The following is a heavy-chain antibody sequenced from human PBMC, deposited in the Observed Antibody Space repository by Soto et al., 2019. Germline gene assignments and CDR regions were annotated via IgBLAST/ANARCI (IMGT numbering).Heavy chain of an antibody. V-gene: IGHV3-53*01. CDR1: GFTVGRHD. D-gene: IGHD5-12*01. CDR3: VRVLYDSGVVDF. Sequence: QLVESGGGLFQAGGSTRLSCLVSGFTVGRHDMAWVRQAPGKGLEWASIIQSGGATYYPDSAQGRFTISRDNSKNTVYLQMNSLRVDDTGVYSCVRVLYDSGVVDFWGQGSLITVS. CDR2: IQSGGAT. J-gene: IGHJ4*02.